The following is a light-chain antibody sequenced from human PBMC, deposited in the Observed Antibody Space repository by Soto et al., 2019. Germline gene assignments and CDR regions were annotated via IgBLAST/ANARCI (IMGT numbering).Light chain of an antibody. CDR1: QSVDTTF. Sequence: EIVLTQSPGSLSLSPGQRATLSCRASQSVDTTFFAWYQKKPGQAPRLLIYGASKRATGIPDRFSGSGSGTDFTLISRIVEPDYFAVYYCQHYMSSVTFGQGTKVEIK. CDR3: QHYMSSVT. V-gene: IGKV3-20*01. CDR2: GAS. J-gene: IGKJ1*01.